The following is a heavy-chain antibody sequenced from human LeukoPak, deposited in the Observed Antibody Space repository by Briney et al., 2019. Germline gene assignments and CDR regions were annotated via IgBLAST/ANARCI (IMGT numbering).Heavy chain of an antibody. CDR3: AKSGYCSGGSCYFYFDY. CDR1: GFTFSSYA. Sequence: GGSLRLSCAASGFTFSSYAMSWDRQAPGKGLEWVSAISGSGGSTYYADSVKGRFTIPRDNSKNTLYLQMNSLRAEDTAVYYCAKSGYCSGGSCYFYFDYWGQGTLFTVSS. J-gene: IGHJ4*02. V-gene: IGHV3-23*01. D-gene: IGHD2-15*01. CDR2: ISGSGGST.